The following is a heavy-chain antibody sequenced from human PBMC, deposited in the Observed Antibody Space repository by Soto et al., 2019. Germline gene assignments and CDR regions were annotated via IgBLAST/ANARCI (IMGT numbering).Heavy chain of an antibody. V-gene: IGHV1-18*01. Sequence: QVQLVQSAGEVKKPGASVKVSCQASGYSFTSYGISWVRRAPGQGLEWMGWISPYNGHTQFVERFQGRVTMTTDTSTKTAYIELRNLRYDDTAHYYCARDLTIVPATHPRLENYGMDVWGQGTTVIVSS. CDR3: ARDLTIVPATHPRLENYGMDV. CDR2: ISPYNGHT. CDR1: GYSFTSYG. D-gene: IGHD2-2*01. J-gene: IGHJ6*02.